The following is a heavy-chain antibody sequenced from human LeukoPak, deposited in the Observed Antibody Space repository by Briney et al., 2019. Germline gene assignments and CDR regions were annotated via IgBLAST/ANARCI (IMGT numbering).Heavy chain of an antibody. V-gene: IGHV3-23*01. CDR3: AKATGYLL. D-gene: IGHD1-14*01. Sequence: GGSLRLSCAASGFPFSSYATSWVRQAPGKGLEWVSTISNSDDSTYYADSVKGRFTISRDNSENTLFLRMNSLRAEDTAVYYCAKATGYLLWGQGTLVIVSS. CDR1: GFPFSSYA. CDR2: ISNSDDST. J-gene: IGHJ4*02.